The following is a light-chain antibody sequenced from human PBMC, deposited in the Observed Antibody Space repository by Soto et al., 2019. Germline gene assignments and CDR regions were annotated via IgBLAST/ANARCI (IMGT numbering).Light chain of an antibody. Sequence: DIPMTPTPSSLSASVGDRVTITCRASRPISNYLNWYQHRPGKAPKLLIYGASTLQSGVPSRFSGSESGADFTLTITSLQPEDFATYYCQQLFDSPITFGQGTRLEIK. CDR3: QQLFDSPIT. CDR2: GAS. J-gene: IGKJ5*01. CDR1: RPISNY. V-gene: IGKV1-39*01.